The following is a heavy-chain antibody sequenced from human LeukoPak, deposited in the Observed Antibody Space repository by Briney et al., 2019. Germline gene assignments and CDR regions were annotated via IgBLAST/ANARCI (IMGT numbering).Heavy chain of an antibody. CDR1: GGSFSGYY. Sequence: SETLSLTCAVYGGSFSGYYWSWIRQPAGKGLEWIGRIYTSGSTKYNPSLKTRVTMSVDTSKNQFSLKLSSVTAADTAVYYCARGPLTMTRGFDPWGQGTLVTVSS. D-gene: IGHD4-17*01. V-gene: IGHV4-59*10. J-gene: IGHJ5*02. CDR3: ARGPLTMTRGFDP. CDR2: IYTSGST.